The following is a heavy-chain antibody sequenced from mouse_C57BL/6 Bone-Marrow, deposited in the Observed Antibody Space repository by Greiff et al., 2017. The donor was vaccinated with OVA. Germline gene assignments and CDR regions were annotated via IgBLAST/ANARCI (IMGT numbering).Heavy chain of an antibody. CDR1: GFTFSDYG. Sequence: VQLKQSGGGLVKPGGSLKLSCAASGFTFSDYGMHWVRQAPEKGLEWVAYISSGSSTIYYADTVKGRFTISRDNAKNTLFLQMTSLRSEDTAMYYCARDSVTTVVATHYFDYWGQGTTLTVSS. CDR3: ARDSVTTVVATHYFDY. CDR2: ISSGSSTI. J-gene: IGHJ2*01. V-gene: IGHV5-17*01. D-gene: IGHD1-1*01.